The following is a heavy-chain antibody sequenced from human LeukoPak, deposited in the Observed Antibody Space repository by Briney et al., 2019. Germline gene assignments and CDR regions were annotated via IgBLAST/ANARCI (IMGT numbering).Heavy chain of an antibody. Sequence: SETLSLTCTVSGGSISSYYWSWIRQPPGKGLEWNGYIYYSGSTNYNPSLKSRVTISVDTSKNQFSLKLSYVTAADKAVDYCARAAYSSAVYYYGMDVWGKGTTVTVSS. J-gene: IGHJ6*04. V-gene: IGHV4-59*01. CDR1: GGSISSYY. CDR3: ARAAYSSAVYYYGMDV. CDR2: IYYSGST. D-gene: IGHD6-25*01.